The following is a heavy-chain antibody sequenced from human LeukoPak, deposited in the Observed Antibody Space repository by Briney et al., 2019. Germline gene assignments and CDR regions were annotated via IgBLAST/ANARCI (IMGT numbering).Heavy chain of an antibody. D-gene: IGHD3-16*01. Sequence: GGSLRLSCAASGFTFSSYSMNWVRQAPGKGLEWVSSISSSSSYIYYADSLKGRFTISRDNAKNTLFLQLSGLRAEDTALYYCAIFYASGSRGRASGFWGQGTMVTVSS. CDR1: GFTFSSYS. CDR3: AIFYASGSRGRASGF. J-gene: IGHJ4*02. V-gene: IGHV3-21*04. CDR2: ISSSSSYI.